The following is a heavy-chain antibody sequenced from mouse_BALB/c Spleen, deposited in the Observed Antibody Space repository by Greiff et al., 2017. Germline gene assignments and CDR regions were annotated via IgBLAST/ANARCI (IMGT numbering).Heavy chain of an antibody. CDR2: IRNKANGYTT. D-gene: IGHD1-2*01. Sequence: EVKLVESGGGLVQPGGSLRLSCATSGFTFTDYYMSWVRQPPGKALEWLGFIRNKANGYTTEYSVSVKGRFTISRDNSQSILYLQMNTLRAEDSATYYCARGSYYGYAWFAYWGQGTLVTVSA. CDR3: ARGSYYGYAWFAY. CDR1: GFTFTDYY. V-gene: IGHV7-3*02. J-gene: IGHJ3*01.